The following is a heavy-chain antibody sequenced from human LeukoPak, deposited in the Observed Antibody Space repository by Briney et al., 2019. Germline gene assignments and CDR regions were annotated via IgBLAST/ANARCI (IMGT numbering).Heavy chain of an antibody. Sequence: PSETLSLTCTVSGGSISSYYWSWIRQPPGKGLEWIGYIYYSGSTNYNPSLKSRVTISVDTSKNQFSLKLSSVTAADTAVYYCAGGIPENFDYWGQGTLVTVSS. CDR2: IYYSGST. V-gene: IGHV4-59*08. J-gene: IGHJ4*02. CDR3: AGGIPENFDY. CDR1: GGSISSYY.